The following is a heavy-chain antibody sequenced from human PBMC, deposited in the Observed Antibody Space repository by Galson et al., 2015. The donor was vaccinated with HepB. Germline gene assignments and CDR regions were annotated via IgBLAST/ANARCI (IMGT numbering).Heavy chain of an antibody. CDR1: GGSISSGGYY. CDR2: IYYSGST. Sequence: TLSLTCTVPGGSISSGGYYWSWIRQHPGKGLEWIGYIYYSGSTYYNPSLKSRVTISVDTSKNQFSLKLSSVTAADTAVYYCARDILYDAFDIWGQGTMVTVSS. CDR3: ARDILYDAFDI. V-gene: IGHV4-31*03. D-gene: IGHD3-16*01. J-gene: IGHJ3*02.